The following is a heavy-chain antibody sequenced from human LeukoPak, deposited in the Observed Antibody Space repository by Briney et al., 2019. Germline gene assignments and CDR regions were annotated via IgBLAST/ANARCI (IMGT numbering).Heavy chain of an antibody. Sequence: GGSLRLSCAASGFTFSSYSMNWVRQAPGKGLDGVSSISSSSSYIYYADSVKGRFTISRDNAKNSLYLQMNSLRAEDTAVYYCARSPIAVAGLDAFDIWGQGTMVTVSS. J-gene: IGHJ3*02. CDR3: ARSPIAVAGLDAFDI. V-gene: IGHV3-21*01. CDR2: ISSSSSYI. D-gene: IGHD6-19*01. CDR1: GFTFSSYS.